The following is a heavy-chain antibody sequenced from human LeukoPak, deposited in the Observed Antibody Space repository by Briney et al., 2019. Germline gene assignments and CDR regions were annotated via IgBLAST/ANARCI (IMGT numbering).Heavy chain of an antibody. CDR2: IFSHGET. CDR3: ARDPPAVSINTYA. J-gene: IGHJ4*02. D-gene: IGHD2-8*01. V-gene: IGHV3-66*01. CDR1: GFTVGNNY. Sequence: GGSLRLSCAASGFTVGNNYMNWVRQAPGKGLEWVSLIFSHGETSYADSVKGRFTISRDKSKNTLYLQMNGLRVEDTAVYYCARDPPAVSINTYAWGQGTLVTVSS.